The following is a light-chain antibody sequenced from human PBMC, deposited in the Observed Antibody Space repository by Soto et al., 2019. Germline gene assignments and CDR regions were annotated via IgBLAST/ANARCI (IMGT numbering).Light chain of an antibody. V-gene: IGKV1-33*01. CDR3: QQYDNLPLT. J-gene: IGKJ4*01. Sequence: DIQMTQSPSSLSASVGDRVTITCQASQDISNYLNWYQQKPGKAPKLLIYDASNLETGVPSRFSGGGSGTDFTFTISSLQPEDIATYFCQQYDNLPLTFGGGTKVDI. CDR2: DAS. CDR1: QDISNY.